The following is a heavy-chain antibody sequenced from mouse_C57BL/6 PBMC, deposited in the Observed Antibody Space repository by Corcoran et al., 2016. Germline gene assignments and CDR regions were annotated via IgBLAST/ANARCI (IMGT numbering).Heavy chain of an antibody. Sequence: QIQLQQSGPELVKPGASVKISCKASGYTFTDYYINWVKQRPGQGLEWIGWIYPGSGNTKYNEKFKGKATLTVDTSSSTAYMQLSRLTSEDSAVYFCARQQIYYGNPYAMDYWGQGTSVTVSS. D-gene: IGHD2-1*01. CDR3: ARQQIYYGNPYAMDY. CDR1: GYTFTDYY. CDR2: IYPGSGNT. V-gene: IGHV1-84*01. J-gene: IGHJ4*01.